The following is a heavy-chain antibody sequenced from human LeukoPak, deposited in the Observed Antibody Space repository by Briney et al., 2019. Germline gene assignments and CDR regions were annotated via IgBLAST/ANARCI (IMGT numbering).Heavy chain of an antibody. CDR1: GFTFSSYG. D-gene: IGHD7-27*01. Sequence: PGGSLRLSCAASGFTFSSYGMRWVRQAPGKGLEWVAVISYDGSNKYYADSVKGRFTISRDNSKNTLYLQMNSLRAEDTAVYYCAKLPGDAFDIWGQGTMVTVSS. CDR3: AKLPGDAFDI. J-gene: IGHJ3*02. V-gene: IGHV3-30*18. CDR2: ISYDGSNK.